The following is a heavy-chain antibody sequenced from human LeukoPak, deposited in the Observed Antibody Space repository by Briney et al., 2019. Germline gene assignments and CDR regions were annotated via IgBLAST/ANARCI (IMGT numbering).Heavy chain of an antibody. CDR2: IYYSGST. V-gene: IGHV4-31*03. J-gene: IGHJ5*02. Sequence: SETLSLTCTVSGGSISSGGYYWSWIRQHPGKGLEWIGYIYYSGSTYSNPSLKSRVTISVDTSKNQFSLNLSSVTAADTAVYYCAGYCSSTNCYKGGFDPWGQGTLVTVSS. D-gene: IGHD2-2*02. CDR3: AGYCSSTNCYKGGFDP. CDR1: GGSISSGGYY.